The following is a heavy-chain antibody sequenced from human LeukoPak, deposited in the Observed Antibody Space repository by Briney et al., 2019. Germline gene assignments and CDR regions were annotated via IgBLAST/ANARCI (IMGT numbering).Heavy chain of an antibody. CDR1: GFTFSSYG. V-gene: IGHV3-30*18. CDR3: AKSYYYDSSGYSDY. D-gene: IGHD3-22*01. Sequence: PGRSLRLSCAASGFTFSSYGMHWVRQAPGKGLEGVGVISYDGSNKYYADSVKGRFTFSRDNSKNTLYLQMNSLRAEDTAVYYCAKSYYYDSSGYSDYWGQGTLVTVSS. J-gene: IGHJ4*02. CDR2: ISYDGSNK.